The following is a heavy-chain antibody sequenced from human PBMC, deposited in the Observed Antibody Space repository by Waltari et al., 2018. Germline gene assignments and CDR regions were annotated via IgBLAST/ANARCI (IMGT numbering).Heavy chain of an antibody. D-gene: IGHD3-22*01. V-gene: IGHV4-61*02. J-gene: IGHJ4*02. CDR3: ARDSYYYDGSGYPAR. Sequence: QVQLQESGPGLVKPSQTLSLSCTGSGGYISSATYSWSWIRQPAGKGLEWIGRIHVNGTTNYNPSLIRRVTISVDTSRNQFFLTVNSLTAADTAVYYCARDSYYYDGSGYPARWGQGTRVTVSS. CDR1: GGYISSATYS. CDR2: IHVNGTT.